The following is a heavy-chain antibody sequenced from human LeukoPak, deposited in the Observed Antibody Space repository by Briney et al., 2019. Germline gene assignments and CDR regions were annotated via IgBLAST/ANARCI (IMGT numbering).Heavy chain of an antibody. CDR3: AKDAVYNWNQNPYFDY. Sequence: GRSLRLSCAASGFNFHDYAMHWVRQAPGKGLEWVSGITWNSDSAGYADSVKGRFTISRDNAKNSLYLQMDSLRAEDTAFYYCAKDAVYNWNQNPYFDYWGQGTLVTVSS. CDR1: GFNFHDYA. CDR2: ITWNSDSA. V-gene: IGHV3-9*01. J-gene: IGHJ4*02. D-gene: IGHD1-20*01.